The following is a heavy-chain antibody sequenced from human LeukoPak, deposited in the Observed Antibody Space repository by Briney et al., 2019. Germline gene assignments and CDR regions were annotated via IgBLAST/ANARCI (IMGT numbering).Heavy chain of an antibody. J-gene: IGHJ4*02. Sequence: GASLRLSCAASGLTFSNYAMSWVRQAPGKGLEWVSAITGSGGNTYYADSVKGRFTISRDNSKNTLYLQMNSLRAEDTAVYYCAKWGDYDVLTGYYVSDYWGRGTLVTVSS. CDR1: GLTFSNYA. CDR2: ITGSGGNT. V-gene: IGHV3-23*01. CDR3: AKWGDYDVLTGYYVSDY. D-gene: IGHD3-9*01.